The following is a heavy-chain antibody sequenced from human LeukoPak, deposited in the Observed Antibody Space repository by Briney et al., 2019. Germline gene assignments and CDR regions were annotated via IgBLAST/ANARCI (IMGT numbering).Heavy chain of an antibody. D-gene: IGHD5-24*01. V-gene: IGHV4-59*08. CDR2: IYYSGST. J-gene: IGHJ4*02. CDR3: ARGWRDGYNFFYFDY. CDR1: GGSISSYY. Sequence: SETLSLTCTVSGGSISSYYWSWIRQPPGKGLEWIGYIYYSGSTNYNPSLKSRVTISVDTSKNQFSLKLSSVTAADTAVYYCARGWRDGYNFFYFDYWGQGTLVTVSS.